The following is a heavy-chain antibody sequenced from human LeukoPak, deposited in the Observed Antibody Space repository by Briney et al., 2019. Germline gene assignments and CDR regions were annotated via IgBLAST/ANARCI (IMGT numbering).Heavy chain of an antibody. Sequence: ASVKVSCKASGYTFTSYYMHWVRQAPGQGLEWMGIINPSGGSTSYAQKFRGRVTMTRDTSTSTVYMELSSLRSEDTAVYYCARTGTDTAMVTVWGQGTLVTVSS. D-gene: IGHD5-18*01. V-gene: IGHV1-46*01. J-gene: IGHJ4*02. CDR1: GYTFTSYY. CDR2: INPSGGST. CDR3: ARTGTDTAMVTV.